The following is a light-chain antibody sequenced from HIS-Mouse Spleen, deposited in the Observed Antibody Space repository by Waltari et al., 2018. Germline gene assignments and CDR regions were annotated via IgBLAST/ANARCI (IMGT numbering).Light chain of an antibody. J-gene: IGKJ4*01. V-gene: IGKV3-11*01. CDR1: QSVSSY. CDR2: DAS. Sequence: EIVLTQSQATLSLSPGERATLSCRASQSVSSYLAWYQQKPGQTPRLLISDASNRATGMPARFSGSGSGTDFTLTISSLEPEDYAVYYCRQRRNWPNFGGGTKVGIK. CDR3: RQRRNWPN.